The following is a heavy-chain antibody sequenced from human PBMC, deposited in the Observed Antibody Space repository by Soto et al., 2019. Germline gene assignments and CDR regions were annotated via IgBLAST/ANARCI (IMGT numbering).Heavy chain of an antibody. J-gene: IGHJ6*02. CDR2: IFSNDEK. V-gene: IGHV2-26*01. Sequence: QVTLKESGPVLVKPTETLTLTCTVSGFSLSNARMGVSWIRQPPGKALEWLAHIFSNDEKSYSTSLKSRLTISKDTSKSQVVLTMTNMDPVDTATYYCARSSRDGYNFYYYYYGMDVWGQGTTVTVSS. CDR1: GFSLSNARMG. D-gene: IGHD5-12*01. CDR3: ARSSRDGYNFYYYYYGMDV.